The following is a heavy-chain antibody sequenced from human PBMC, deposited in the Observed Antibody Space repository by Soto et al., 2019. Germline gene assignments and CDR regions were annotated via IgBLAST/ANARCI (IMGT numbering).Heavy chain of an antibody. V-gene: IGHV3-30*03. Sequence: GGSLRLSCAASGFTFSSYGMHWVRQAPGKGLEWVAVISYDGSNKYYADSVKGRFTISRDNSKNTLYLQMDSLRDEDTAVYYCTRKTNADSWGQGTLVTVSS. CDR3: TRKTNADS. CDR1: GFTFSSYG. CDR2: ISYDGSNK. J-gene: IGHJ4*02.